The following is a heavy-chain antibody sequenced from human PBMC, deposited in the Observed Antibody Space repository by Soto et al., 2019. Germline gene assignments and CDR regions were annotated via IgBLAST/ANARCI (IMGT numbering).Heavy chain of an antibody. CDR3: AKGSGGYRPYYFDS. CDR2: IGGGGITT. J-gene: IGHJ4*02. D-gene: IGHD5-18*01. CDR1: GFTYSSYA. V-gene: IGHV3-23*01. Sequence: EVQVLESGRGLVQLGGSLRLSCAASGFTYSSYAMGWVRQAPGKGLEWVSAIGGGGITTYYADSVKGRFTMSRDNSKNTVFLQMNSLSAEDTAFYYCAKGSGGYRPYYFDSWGQGTLVTVSA.